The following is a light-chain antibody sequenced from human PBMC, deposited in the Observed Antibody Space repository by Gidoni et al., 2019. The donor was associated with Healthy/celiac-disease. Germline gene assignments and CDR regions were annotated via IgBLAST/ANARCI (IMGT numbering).Light chain of an antibody. CDR1: QSVLYSSNNKNY. V-gene: IGKV4-1*01. Sequence: DIVMTQSPDYLAVSLGERATINCKSSQSVLYSSNNKNYLAGYQQKPGQPPKLLIYWASTRESGVPDRFSGSGSGTDFTLTISSLQAEDVAVYYCQQYYSTPPMYTLGQGTKLEIK. CDR3: QQYYSTPPMYT. J-gene: IGKJ2*01. CDR2: WAS.